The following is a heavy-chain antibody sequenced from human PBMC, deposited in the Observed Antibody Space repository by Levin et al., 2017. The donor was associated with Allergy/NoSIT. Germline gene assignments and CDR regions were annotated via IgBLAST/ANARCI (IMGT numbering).Heavy chain of an antibody. D-gene: IGHD5-24*01. CDR2: IYHSGST. V-gene: IGHV4-30-2*01. J-gene: IGHJ4*02. CDR1: GGSISSGGYS. CDR3: ASQGSRDGYNYFDY. Sequence: TSETLSLTCAVSGGSISSGGYSWSWIRQPPGKGLEWIGYIYHSGSTYYNPSLKSRVTISVDRSKNQFSLKLSSVTAADTAVYYCASQGSRDGYNYFDYWGQGTLVTVSS.